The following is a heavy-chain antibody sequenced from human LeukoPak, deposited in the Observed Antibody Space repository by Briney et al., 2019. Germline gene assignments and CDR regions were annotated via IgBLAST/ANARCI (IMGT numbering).Heavy chain of an antibody. CDR3: VKERGPFDAFDI. V-gene: IGHV3-33*06. CDR2: IWSDGNNK. Sequence: GRSLRLSCAATGFTFSTYGMHWVRQAPGKGLEWVAVIWSDGNNKFYAGSVKGRFTFSRDNSRNTLSLQMNSLRAEDTAVYYCVKERGPFDAFDIWGQGTMVTVSS. J-gene: IGHJ3*02. CDR1: GFTFSTYG.